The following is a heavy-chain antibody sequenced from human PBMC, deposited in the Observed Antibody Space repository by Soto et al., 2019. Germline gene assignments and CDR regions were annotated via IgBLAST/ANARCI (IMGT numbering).Heavy chain of an antibody. CDR1: GGSFSGYY. CDR2: INHSGST. V-gene: IGHV4-34*01. D-gene: IGHD2-15*01. Sequence: SETLSLTCAVYGGSFSGYYWSWIRQPPGKGLEWIGEINHSGSTNYNPSLKSRVTISVDTSKNQFSLKLSSVTAADTAVYYCASGNCSGGSCYHRHFDYWGQGTLVTVSS. J-gene: IGHJ4*02. CDR3: ASGNCSGGSCYHRHFDY.